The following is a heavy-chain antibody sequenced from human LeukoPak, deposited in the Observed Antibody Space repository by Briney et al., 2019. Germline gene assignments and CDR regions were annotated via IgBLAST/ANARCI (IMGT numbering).Heavy chain of an antibody. J-gene: IGHJ4*02. V-gene: IGHV4-39*01. CDR3: ARHGNHYYGSGGFDY. CDR1: GGSFSSSYY. D-gene: IGHD3-10*01. CDR2: IYYGGST. Sequence: PSETLSLTCAVYGGSFSSSYYWGWIRQPPGKGLDWIGSIYYGGSTYYNPSLRSRVTTSVDTSKNQFSLKLTSVTAADTAVYYCARHGNHYYGSGGFDYWGQGTLVTVSS.